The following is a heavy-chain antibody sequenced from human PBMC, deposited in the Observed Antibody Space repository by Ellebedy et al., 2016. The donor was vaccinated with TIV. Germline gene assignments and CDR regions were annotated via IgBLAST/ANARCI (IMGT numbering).Heavy chain of an antibody. V-gene: IGHV4-59*01. CDR2: IYYSGST. Sequence: SETLSLTXTVSGGSISSYYWSWIRQPPGKGLEWIGYIYYSGSTNYNPSLKSRVTISVDTSKNQFSLKLSSVTAADTAVYYCARDSIVGAVSRSNYYYYGMDVWGQGTTVTVSS. CDR3: ARDSIVGAVSRSNYYYYGMDV. J-gene: IGHJ6*02. CDR1: GGSISSYY. D-gene: IGHD1-26*01.